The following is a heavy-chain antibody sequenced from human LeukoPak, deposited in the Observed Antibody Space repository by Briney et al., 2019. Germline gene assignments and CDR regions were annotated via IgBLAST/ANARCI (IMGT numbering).Heavy chain of an antibody. Sequence: GGSLRLSCAASGFTFSSYAMHWVRQAPGKGLEWVAVISYDGSNKYYADSVKGRFTISRDNSKNTLYLQMNSLRAEDTAGYYCARCDYFDYWGQGTLVTVSS. CDR2: ISYDGSNK. CDR1: GFTFSSYA. V-gene: IGHV3-30-3*01. J-gene: IGHJ4*02. CDR3: ARCDYFDY.